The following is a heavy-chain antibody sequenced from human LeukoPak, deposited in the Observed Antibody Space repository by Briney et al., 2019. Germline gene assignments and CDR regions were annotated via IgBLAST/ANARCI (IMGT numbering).Heavy chain of an antibody. CDR3: ARDRLTVTTEGDFDY. J-gene: IGHJ4*02. CDR2: INPNSGGT. Sequence: ASVKVSCKVSGYTLTELSMHWVRQAPGQGLEWMGWINPNSGGTNYAQKFQGRVTMTRDTSISTAYMELSRLRSDDTAVYYCARDRLTVTTEGDFDYWGQGTLVTVSS. CDR1: GYTLTELS. V-gene: IGHV1-2*02. D-gene: IGHD4-17*01.